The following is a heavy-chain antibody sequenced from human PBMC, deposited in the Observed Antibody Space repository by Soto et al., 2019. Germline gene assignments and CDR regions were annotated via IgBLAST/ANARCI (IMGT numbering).Heavy chain of an antibody. Sequence: QVQLVQSGAEVKKPGSSVKVSCKASGGSFGNSAINWVRQTPGQGLAWLGGFIPVYRTLNYAQKFQGRVTITADESTGTAYMTLSSLASDDTAVYYCATGVIWIGYFTVDSWGQGTRGTVSS. J-gene: IGHJ4*02. D-gene: IGHD3-3*01. CDR1: GGSFGNSA. CDR2: FIPVYRTL. CDR3: ATGVIWIGYFTVDS. V-gene: IGHV1-69*01.